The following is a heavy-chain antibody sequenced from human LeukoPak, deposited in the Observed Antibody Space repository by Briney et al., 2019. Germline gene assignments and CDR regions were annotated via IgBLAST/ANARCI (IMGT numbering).Heavy chain of an antibody. CDR2: ISSSSSYI. V-gene: IGHV3-21*01. CDR1: GFTFSSYS. J-gene: IGHJ4*02. Sequence: GGSLRLSCAASGFTFSSYSMNWVRQAPGKGLEGVSSISSSSSYIYYADSVKGRFTISRDNAKNSLYLQMNSLRAEDTAVYYCARLNGVSYYGSGSYIDYWGQGTLVTVSS. D-gene: IGHD3-10*01. CDR3: ARLNGVSYYGSGSYIDY.